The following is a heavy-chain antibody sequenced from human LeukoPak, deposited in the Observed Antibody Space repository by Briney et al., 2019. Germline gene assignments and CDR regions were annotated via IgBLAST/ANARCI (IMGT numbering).Heavy chain of an antibody. Sequence: PGGSLRLSCAASGFAFSDSSMNWVRQVPGTGLEWVSSITGSSDFMSYGASVKGRSTVSRDNAKNSIYLHMNSLRVEDTAVYYCARGLVPAAFDFWGQGTLVTVSS. V-gene: IGHV3-21*01. CDR3: ARGLVPAAFDF. CDR2: ITGSSDFM. D-gene: IGHD2-2*01. CDR1: GFAFSDSS. J-gene: IGHJ4*02.